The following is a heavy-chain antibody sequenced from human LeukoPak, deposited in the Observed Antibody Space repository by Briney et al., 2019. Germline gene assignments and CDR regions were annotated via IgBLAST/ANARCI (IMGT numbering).Heavy chain of an antibody. CDR1: GGSISSSSYY. D-gene: IGHD3-10*01. V-gene: IGHV4-39*01. J-gene: IGHJ4*02. CDR3: ARRYYYGSGTDY. Sequence: SETLSLTCTVSGGSISSSSYYWGWIRQPPGKGLEWVGSIYYSGSTYYNPSLKSRVTISVDTSKNQFSLKLSSVTAADTAVYYCARRYYYGSGTDYWGQGTLVTVSS. CDR2: IYYSGST.